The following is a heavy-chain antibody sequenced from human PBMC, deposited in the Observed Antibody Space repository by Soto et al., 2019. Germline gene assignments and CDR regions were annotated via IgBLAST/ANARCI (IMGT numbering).Heavy chain of an antibody. CDR3: ARVLRLRKLTGYFDY. CDR2: IIPIFGTA. V-gene: IGHV1-69*06. J-gene: IGHJ4*02. Sequence: QVQLVQSGAEVKKPGSSVKVSCTASGGTFSSYAISWVRQAPGQGLEWMGGIIPIFGTANYAQKFQGRVTITADKSTSTAYMELSSLRSEDTAVYYCARVLRLRKLTGYFDYWGQGTLVTVSS. CDR1: GGTFSSYA. D-gene: IGHD3-16*01.